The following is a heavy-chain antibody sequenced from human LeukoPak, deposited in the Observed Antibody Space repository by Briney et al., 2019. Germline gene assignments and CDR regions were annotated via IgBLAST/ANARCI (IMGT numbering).Heavy chain of an antibody. CDR3: AREYSSSPTFDY. CDR1: GGSFSGYY. J-gene: IGHJ4*02. CDR2: FNHSGST. Sequence: SETLSLTCAVYGGSFSGYYWSLIRQPPGKGLEWIGEFNHSGSTNYNPSLKSRVTISVDTSKNQFSLKLSSVTAADTAVYYCAREYSSSPTFDYWGQGTLVTVSS. D-gene: IGHD6-6*01. V-gene: IGHV4-34*01.